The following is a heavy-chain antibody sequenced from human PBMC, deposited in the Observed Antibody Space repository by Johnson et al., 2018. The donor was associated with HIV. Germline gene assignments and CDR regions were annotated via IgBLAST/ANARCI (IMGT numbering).Heavy chain of an antibody. CDR1: GFTFSDHY. CDR3: AKALSIAATPYAFDM. Sequence: VQLVESGGGLVKPGGSLRLSCAVSGFTFSDHYMSWIRQAPGKGLEWVSGISWNSGSIGYADSVKGRFTISRDNAKNSLYLQMNSLRAEDTALYYCAKALSIAATPYAFDMWGRGTMVTVSS. CDR2: ISWNSGSI. D-gene: IGHD6-25*01. J-gene: IGHJ3*02. V-gene: IGHV3-9*01.